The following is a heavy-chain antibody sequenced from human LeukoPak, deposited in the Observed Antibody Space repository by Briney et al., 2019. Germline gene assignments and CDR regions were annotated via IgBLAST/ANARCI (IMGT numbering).Heavy chain of an antibody. Sequence: PGGSLRLSCAASGFTFSSYGMHWVRQAPGKGLEWVAVISYDGRNKYYADSVKGRFTISRDNSKNTLYLQMNSLRPEDTAVYYCAGGARGYNWYFDLWGRGTLLTVSS. CDR3: AGGARGYNWYFDL. J-gene: IGHJ2*01. V-gene: IGHV3-30*03. CDR1: GFTFSSYG. CDR2: ISYDGRNK. D-gene: IGHD3-16*01.